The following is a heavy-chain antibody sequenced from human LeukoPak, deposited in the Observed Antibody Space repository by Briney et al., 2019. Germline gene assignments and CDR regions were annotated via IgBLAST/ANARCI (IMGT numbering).Heavy chain of an antibody. J-gene: IGHJ4*02. D-gene: IGHD1-7*01. V-gene: IGHV3-53*01. CDR2: IYSSGNT. CDR3: ARDRGGNWNYASDY. Sequence: GGSLRLSCAAPGFTVSGNYMNWVRQAPGKGLEWVSAIYSSGNTYYADSVKGRFTISRDNSKNTLYLQMNSLRAEDTAVYYCARDRGGNWNYASDYWGQGTLATVSS. CDR1: GFTVSGNY.